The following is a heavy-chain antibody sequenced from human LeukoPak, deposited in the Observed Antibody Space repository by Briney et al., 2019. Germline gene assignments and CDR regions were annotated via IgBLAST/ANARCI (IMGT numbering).Heavy chain of an antibody. CDR2: ISSSSSYI. CDR1: GFTFSSYS. CDR3: ARDTWYCSGGSCLLNWFDP. D-gene: IGHD2-15*01. Sequence: GGSLRLSCAASGFTFSSYSMNWVRQAPGKGLEWASSISSSSSYIYYADSVKGRFTISRDNAKNSLYLQMNSLRAEDTAVYYCARDTWYCSGGSCLLNWFDPWGQGTLVTVSS. V-gene: IGHV3-21*01. J-gene: IGHJ5*02.